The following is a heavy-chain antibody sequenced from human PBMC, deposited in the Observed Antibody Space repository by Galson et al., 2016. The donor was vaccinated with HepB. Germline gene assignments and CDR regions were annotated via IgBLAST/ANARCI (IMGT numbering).Heavy chain of an antibody. CDR1: GYTVDSYG. V-gene: IGHV1-18*04. J-gene: IGHJ4*02. CDR2: ISVYNGDT. CDR3: ARGGRWLPFDY. D-gene: IGHD6-19*01. Sequence: SVKVSCKASGYTVDSYGISWVRLAPGLGLEWMGWISVYNGDTKFAQKFHDRVTMTRDTSTDTAYMELTGLTPDDTAVYYCARGGRWLPFDYWGQGSLVTVSS.